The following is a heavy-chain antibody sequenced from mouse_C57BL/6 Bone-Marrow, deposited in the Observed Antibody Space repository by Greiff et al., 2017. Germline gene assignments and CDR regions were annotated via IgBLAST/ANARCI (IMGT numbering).Heavy chain of an antibody. D-gene: IGHD1-1*01. CDR1: GYTFTDYY. Sequence: EVQLQQSGPELVKPGASVKISCKASGYTFTDYYMNWVKQSHGKSLEWIGDINPNNGGTSYNQKFKGKATLTVAKSSSTAYMEIRSLTSEDSAVYYCAREGIYYYGSGTYWGQGTLVTVSA. J-gene: IGHJ3*01. V-gene: IGHV1-26*01. CDR2: INPNNGGT. CDR3: AREGIYYYGSGTY.